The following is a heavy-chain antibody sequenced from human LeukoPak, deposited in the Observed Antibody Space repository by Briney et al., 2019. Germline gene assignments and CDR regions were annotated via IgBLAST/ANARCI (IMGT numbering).Heavy chain of an antibody. Sequence: GGSLRLSRAASGFTFSDYYMSWIRQAPGKGLEWASYISSSGSTIYYADSVKGRFTISRDNAKNSLYLQMNSLRAEDTAVYYCALTLRYALPHFDYWGQGTLVTVSS. CDR1: GFTFSDYY. D-gene: IGHD3-16*01. J-gene: IGHJ4*02. CDR2: ISSSGSTI. V-gene: IGHV3-11*04. CDR3: ALTLRYALPHFDY.